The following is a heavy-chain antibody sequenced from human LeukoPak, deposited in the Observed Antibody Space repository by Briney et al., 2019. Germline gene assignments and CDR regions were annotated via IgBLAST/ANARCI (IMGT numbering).Heavy chain of an antibody. J-gene: IGHJ6*02. Sequence: PGGSLRLSCAASGFTFSSYAMSWVRQAPGKGLESVSAISGSGGSTYYADSVKGRFTISRDNSKNTLFLQMNSLRAEDTAIYYCAKPFCAGDCHYYYHGLGVWGQGTTVTVSS. CDR2: ISGSGGST. V-gene: IGHV3-23*01. CDR3: AKPFCAGDCHYYYHGLGV. D-gene: IGHD2-21*02. CDR1: GFTFSSYA.